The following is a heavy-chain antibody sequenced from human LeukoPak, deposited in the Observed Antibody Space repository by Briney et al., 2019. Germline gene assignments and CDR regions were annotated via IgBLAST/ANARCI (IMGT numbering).Heavy chain of an antibody. CDR2: IYYTGST. D-gene: IGHD3-10*01. CDR1: GGSISRFY. J-gene: IGHJ5*02. CDR3: ARHSSPKPFDP. Sequence: SETLSLTCTVSGGSISRFYWSWIRQPPGKGLEWIGYIYYTGSTNYNPSLKSRVTISVDTSKNQFSLKLRSVTAADTAVYYCARHSSPKPFDPWGQGTLVTVSS. V-gene: IGHV4-59*08.